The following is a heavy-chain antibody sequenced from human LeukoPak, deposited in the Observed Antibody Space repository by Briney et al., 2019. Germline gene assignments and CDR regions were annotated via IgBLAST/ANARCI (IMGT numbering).Heavy chain of an antibody. D-gene: IGHD1-14*01. CDR3: ARQPVATHHYFDY. J-gene: IGHJ4*02. CDR1: GGTFSSYA. CDR2: IIPILGIA. Sequence: PVKVSCKASGGTFSSYAISWVRQAPGQGLEWMGRIIPILGIANYAQKFQGRVTITADKSTSTAYMELSSLRSEDTAVYYCARQPVATHHYFDYWGQGTLVTVSS. V-gene: IGHV1-69*04.